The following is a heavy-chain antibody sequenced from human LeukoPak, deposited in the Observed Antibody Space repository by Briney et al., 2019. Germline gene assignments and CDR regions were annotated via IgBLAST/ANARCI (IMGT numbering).Heavy chain of an antibody. Sequence: PGGSLRLSCAASRFTFSSYSMNWVRQAPGKGLEWVSSISSSSSYIYYADSVKGRFTISRDNAKNSLYLQMNSLRAEDTAVYYCARLKNYYDSSGYLYYFDYWGQGTLVTVSS. J-gene: IGHJ4*02. CDR2: ISSSSSYI. V-gene: IGHV3-21*01. CDR3: ARLKNYYDSSGYLYYFDY. CDR1: RFTFSSYS. D-gene: IGHD3-22*01.